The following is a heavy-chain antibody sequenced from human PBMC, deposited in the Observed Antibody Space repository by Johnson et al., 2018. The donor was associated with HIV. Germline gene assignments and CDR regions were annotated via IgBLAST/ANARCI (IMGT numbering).Heavy chain of an antibody. V-gene: IGHV3-66*02. CDR3: ARAVTPFGDWEAFDI. D-gene: IGHD3-10*01. Sequence: EQLVESGGGVVQPGRSLRLSCAASGFTVSSNYMSWVRQAPGKGLEWVSVIYSGGSTYYADSVKGRFTISRDNSKNTLYLQMNSLRAEDTAVYYCARAVTPFGDWEAFDIWGQGTMVTVSS. CDR1: GFTVSSNY. J-gene: IGHJ3*02. CDR2: IYSGGST.